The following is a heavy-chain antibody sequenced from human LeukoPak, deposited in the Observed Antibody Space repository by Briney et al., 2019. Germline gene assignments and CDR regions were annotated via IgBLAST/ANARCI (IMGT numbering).Heavy chain of an antibody. V-gene: IGHV3-21*01. CDR2: ISSSSSYI. Sequence: GVSLRLTCAASVFTFSSYRVIWLRQAPGKGRVGVTYISSSSSYIYYADPVKGRFTISRDNPKNSLYLQMNSLRAEDTAVYYCARAYSSGWTDYWGQGTLVTVSS. D-gene: IGHD6-19*01. CDR1: VFTFSSYR. CDR3: ARAYSSGWTDY. J-gene: IGHJ4*02.